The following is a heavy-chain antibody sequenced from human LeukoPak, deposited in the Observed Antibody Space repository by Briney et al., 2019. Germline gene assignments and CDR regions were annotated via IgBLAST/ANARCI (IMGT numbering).Heavy chain of an antibody. CDR3: ARVDGSCSGGSCPSGNWFDP. CDR2: FHTRGST. V-gene: IGHV4-61*02. J-gene: IGHJ5*02. CDR1: RGSISSGNYY. Sequence: SETLSLTCTVSRGSISSGNYYWSWIRQPAGKGLEWIGRFHTRGSTSYNPSLKSRVIISVDTSKNQFSLKLNSVTAADTAVYYCARVDGSCSGGSCPSGNWFDPWGQGTLVTVSS. D-gene: IGHD2-15*01.